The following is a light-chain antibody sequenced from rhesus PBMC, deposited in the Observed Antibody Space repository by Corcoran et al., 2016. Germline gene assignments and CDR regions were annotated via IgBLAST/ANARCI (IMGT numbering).Light chain of an antibody. V-gene: IGKV1-36*02. CDR1: QGISEY. CDR3: LPGYRPPLT. CDR2: AAS. J-gene: IGKJ4*01. Sequence: DIQMTQSPSSLSASVVDRVTINRRASQGISEYVSWYQQKPGNAPKHLIDAASSVDSGVPSRVSGSGSGTEFTLTISSLPPEHFAASSCLPGYRPPLTFGGGTKV.